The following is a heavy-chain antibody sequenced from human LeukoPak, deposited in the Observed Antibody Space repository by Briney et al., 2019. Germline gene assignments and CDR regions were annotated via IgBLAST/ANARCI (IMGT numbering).Heavy chain of an antibody. J-gene: IGHJ4*02. D-gene: IGHD3-22*01. V-gene: IGHV3-11*04. CDR3: ARDLLNYYDSSGHEY. CDR2: ISGSGSTI. CDR1: GFTFSDYY. Sequence: GGSLRLSCAASGFTFSDYYMSWIRQAPGKGLEWISYISGSGSTIYYADSVKGRFTISRDNAKNSLYLQMNSLRAEDTAVYYCARDLLNYYDSSGHEYWGQGTLVTVSS.